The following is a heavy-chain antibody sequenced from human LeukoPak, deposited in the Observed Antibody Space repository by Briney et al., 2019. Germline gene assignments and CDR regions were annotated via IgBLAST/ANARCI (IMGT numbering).Heavy chain of an antibody. Sequence: GGSLRLSCAASGFTFSSYSMNWVRQAPGKGLEWVSYISSSSTIYYADSVKGRFTISRDNAKNSLYLQMNSLRDEDTAVYYCARTREGENFDWDPYYFDYWGQGTLVTVSS. D-gene: IGHD3-9*01. CDR2: ISSSSTI. V-gene: IGHV3-48*02. CDR1: GFTFSSYS. CDR3: ARTREGENFDWDPYYFDY. J-gene: IGHJ4*02.